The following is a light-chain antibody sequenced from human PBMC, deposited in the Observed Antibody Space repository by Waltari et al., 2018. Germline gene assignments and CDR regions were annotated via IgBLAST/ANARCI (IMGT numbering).Light chain of an antibody. Sequence: QSLLTQPPSISAAPGQTVTISCSGRTSNIGRTRVHLYEQVPGTAPKLLIFRSDQRPSGVSDRFSGSKSGTSASLTITGLLSADETDYICAAWDDSLNAWIFGGGTRLTVL. J-gene: IGLJ3*02. CDR2: RSD. CDR1: TSNIGRTR. CDR3: AAWDDSLNAWI. V-gene: IGLV1-44*01.